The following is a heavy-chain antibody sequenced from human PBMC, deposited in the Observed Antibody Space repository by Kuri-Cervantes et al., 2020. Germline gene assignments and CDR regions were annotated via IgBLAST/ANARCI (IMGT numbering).Heavy chain of an antibody. Sequence: GESLKISCAASGFTFSSYAMSWVRQAPGRGLEWVSAISGSGGSTYYADSVKGRFTISRDNSKNTLYLQMNSLRAEDTAVYYCAKGVGYYSGGSCWNWFDPWGQGTLVTVSS. CDR1: GFTFSSYA. CDR2: ISGSGGST. CDR3: AKGVGYYSGGSCWNWFDP. D-gene: IGHD2-15*01. V-gene: IGHV3-23*01. J-gene: IGHJ5*02.